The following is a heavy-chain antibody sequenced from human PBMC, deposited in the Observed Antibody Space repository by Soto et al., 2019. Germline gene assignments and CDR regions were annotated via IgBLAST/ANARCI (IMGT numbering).Heavy chain of an antibody. Sequence: AASVKVSCKASGGPFSSYAISWLRQAPGQGLEWMGGIIPIFGTANYSQKFQGRVTITADKSTSTAYMELSSLRSEDTAVYYCARGLVDTAMGXFDYWGQGTLVTVSS. CDR3: ARGLVDTAMGXFDY. V-gene: IGHV1-69*06. CDR1: GGPFSSYA. CDR2: IIPIFGTA. D-gene: IGHD5-18*01. J-gene: IGHJ4*02.